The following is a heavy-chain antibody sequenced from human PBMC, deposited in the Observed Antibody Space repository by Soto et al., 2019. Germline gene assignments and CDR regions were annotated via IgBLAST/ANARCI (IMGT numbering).Heavy chain of an antibody. J-gene: IGHJ6*02. Sequence: ASVKVSCKASGFTFTNSAVQWVRQARGQRLEWIGWIVVGSGNTNYAQKYQERITITRDMSTSTAYMELSSLRSEDTAVYYCARDFGYCGGDCYYERYYYYGMDVWGQGTTVTVSS. D-gene: IGHD2-21*02. CDR3: ARDFGYCGGDCYYERYYYYGMDV. V-gene: IGHV1-58*01. CDR2: IVVGSGNT. CDR1: GFTFTNSA.